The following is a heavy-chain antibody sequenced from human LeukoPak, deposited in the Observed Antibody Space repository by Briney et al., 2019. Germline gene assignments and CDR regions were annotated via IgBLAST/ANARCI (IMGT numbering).Heavy chain of an antibody. V-gene: IGHV3-23*01. D-gene: IGHD6-19*01. CDR3: AKRSAESSGYFDY. Sequence: GGSLRLSCAASGITFIKYSMTWVRQAPGKGLEWVSAITGSGTFTDYADSVKGRFTISRDNFKNTLYLQMNSLRAEDTAVYYCAKRSAESSGYFDYWGQGTLVTVSS. CDR2: ITGSGTFT. J-gene: IGHJ4*02. CDR1: GITFIKYS.